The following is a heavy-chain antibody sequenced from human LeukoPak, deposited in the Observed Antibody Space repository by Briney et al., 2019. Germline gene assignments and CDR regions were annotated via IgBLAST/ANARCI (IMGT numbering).Heavy chain of an antibody. J-gene: IGHJ6*04. V-gene: IGHV4-34*01. CDR2: INHSGST. CDR1: GGSFSGYY. Sequence: SETLSLTCAVYGGSFSGYYWSWIRQPPGKGLEWIGEINHSGSTNYNPSLRSRVTISVDTSKNQFSLKLSSVTAADTAVYYCARGPGYCSGGSCYRIINYYGMDVWGKGTTVTVSS. D-gene: IGHD2-15*01. CDR3: ARGPGYCSGGSCYRIINYYGMDV.